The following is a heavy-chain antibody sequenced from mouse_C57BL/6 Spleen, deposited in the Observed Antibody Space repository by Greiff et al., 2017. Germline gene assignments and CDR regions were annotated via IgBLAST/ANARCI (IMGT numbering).Heavy chain of an antibody. V-gene: IGHV1-82*01. Sequence: VKLMESGPELVKPGASVKISCKASGYAFSSSWMNWVKQRPGKGLEWIGRIYPGDGDTNYNGKFKGKATLTADKSSSTAYMQLSSLTSEDSAVYFCARSGYGEKGFDYWGQGTTLTVAS. D-gene: IGHD2-13*01. J-gene: IGHJ2*01. CDR2: IYPGDGDT. CDR3: ARSGYGEKGFDY. CDR1: GYAFSSSW.